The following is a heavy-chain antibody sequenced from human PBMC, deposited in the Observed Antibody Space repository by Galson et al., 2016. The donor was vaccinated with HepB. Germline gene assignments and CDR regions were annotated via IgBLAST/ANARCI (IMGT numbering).Heavy chain of an antibody. Sequence: SLRLSCAASGFTFNDYSMNWVRQAPGKGLEWVSYITSISSTIYYADSVKGRFTISRDNAKNSLYLQMNSLRAEDTAIYFCARSKRDTRYYWGQGTLVTVSS. V-gene: IGHV3-48*01. J-gene: IGHJ4*02. CDR3: ARSKRDTRYY. D-gene: IGHD5-24*01. CDR2: ITSISSTI. CDR1: GFTFNDYS.